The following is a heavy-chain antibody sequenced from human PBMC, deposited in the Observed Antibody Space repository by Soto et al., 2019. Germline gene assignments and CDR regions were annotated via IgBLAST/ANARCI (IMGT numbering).Heavy chain of an antibody. Sequence: PGGSLRLSCAASGFSLSDSYMCWIRQAPVKGLERVSYISSDGTIMYYADSVKGRFTISRDNAKNSLYLQMNSLRAADTDVYYCARDLGYYDSDGYLDYWGQGTLVTVSS. V-gene: IGHV3-11*01. CDR1: GFSLSDSY. CDR3: ARDLGYYDSDGYLDY. CDR2: ISSDGTIM. D-gene: IGHD3-22*01. J-gene: IGHJ4*02.